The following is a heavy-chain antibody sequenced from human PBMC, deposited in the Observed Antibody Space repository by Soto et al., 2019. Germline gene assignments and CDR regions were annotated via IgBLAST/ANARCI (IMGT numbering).Heavy chain of an antibody. D-gene: IGHD2-8*01. CDR1: GGSIGSGTYS. V-gene: IGHV4-39*01. CDR3: ARLGGYCTTSCYGYYAMDD. CDR2: FYYSGST. Sequence: SETLSLTCTVSGGSIGSGTYSWGWIRQPPGKGLEWIGTFYYSGSTNYNPSLKSRVTMSVDTSKNQFSLKVSSVTAADTALYYCARLGGYCTTSCYGYYAMDDWGQGTTVT. J-gene: IGHJ6*02.